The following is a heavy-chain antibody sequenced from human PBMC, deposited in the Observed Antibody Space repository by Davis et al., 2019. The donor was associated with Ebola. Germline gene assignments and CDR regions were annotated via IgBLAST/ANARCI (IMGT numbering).Heavy chain of an antibody. CDR3: AKDRSPQVVPAANTLDY. D-gene: IGHD2-2*01. J-gene: IGHJ4*02. CDR2: ISYDGSNK. V-gene: IGHV3-30*18. Sequence: PGGSLRLSCAASGFTFSSYGMHWVRQAPGKGLEWVAVISYDGSNKYYADSVKGRFTISRDNSKNTLYLQMNSLRAEDTAVYYCAKDRSPQVVPAANTLDYWGQGTLVTVSS. CDR1: GFTFSSYG.